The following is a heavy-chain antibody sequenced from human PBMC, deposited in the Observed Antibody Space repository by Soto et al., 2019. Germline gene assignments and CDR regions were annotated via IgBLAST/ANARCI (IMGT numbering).Heavy chain of an antibody. D-gene: IGHD2-15*01. CDR2: IYYSGST. V-gene: IGHV4-30-4*08. CDR3: AREYCSGGSCYSDY. J-gene: IGHJ4*02. Sequence: SGPTLVNPTQTLTLTCTFSGFSLRTSEVGVGWIRQPPGKGLEWIGYIYYSGSTYYNPSLKSRVTISVDTSKNQFSLKLSSVTAADTAVYYCAREYCSGGSCYSDYWGQGTLVTVSS. CDR1: GFSLRTSEVG.